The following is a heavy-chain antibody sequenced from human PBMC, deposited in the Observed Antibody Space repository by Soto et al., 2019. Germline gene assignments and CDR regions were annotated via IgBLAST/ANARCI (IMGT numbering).Heavy chain of an antibody. J-gene: IGHJ5*02. D-gene: IGHD3-10*01. V-gene: IGHV1-18*01. CDR3: ARGVGSGSYYNQYNWFDP. CDR1: GYTFTNYG. CDR2: INVYNGNT. Sequence: QVQLVQSGGEVKKPGASVKVSCKASGYTFTNYGISWVRQAPGQGLEWMGWINVYNGNTKYAQKVQGRVTMTTDTSTSTDYMELRSVRSDETAVYYCARGVGSGSYYNQYNWFDPWGKGTLVTVSS.